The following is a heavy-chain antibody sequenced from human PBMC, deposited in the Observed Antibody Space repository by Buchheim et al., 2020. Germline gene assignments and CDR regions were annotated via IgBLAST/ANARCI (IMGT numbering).Heavy chain of an antibody. V-gene: IGHV3-30*18. CDR3: AKDRYSTSRYFDY. Sequence: QVQLVESGGGVVQPGRSLRLSCAASGFTFSSYGMHWVRQAPGKGPEWVAIIWYDGSNKYYADSVKGRFTISRDNSKDTLYLQMNSLRAEDMAVYYCAKDRYSTSRYFDYWGQGTL. J-gene: IGHJ4*02. CDR2: IWYDGSNK. CDR1: GFTFSSYG. D-gene: IGHD6-13*01.